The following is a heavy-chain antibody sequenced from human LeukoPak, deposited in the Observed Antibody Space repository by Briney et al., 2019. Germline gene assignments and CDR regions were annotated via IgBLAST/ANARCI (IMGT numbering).Heavy chain of an antibody. V-gene: IGHV3-53*01. J-gene: IGHJ4*02. CDR3: ARGYNYGHHFDY. CDR1: GFTFSTNY. Sequence: GGSLRLSCAASGFTFSTNYINWVRQAPGKGLEWLSVLYSGGSAVYADSVRGRFTISRDNSKNTLYLQMNRLRAEDTAVYYCARGYNYGHHFDYRGQGTLVTVYS. D-gene: IGHD5-18*01. CDR2: LYSGGSA.